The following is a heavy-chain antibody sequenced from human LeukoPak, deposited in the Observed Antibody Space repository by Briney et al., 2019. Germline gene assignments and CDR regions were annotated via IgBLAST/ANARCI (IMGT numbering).Heavy chain of an antibody. Sequence: PSETLSLTCVVYGGSFSGYYWSWIRQPPGKGLEWIGEINHSGSTNYNPSLKGRVTMSVDTSKNQFSLKLNSVTAADTAVYYCARHGYGDFVGNWFDPWGQGTLVTVSS. CDR3: ARHGYGDFVGNWFDP. J-gene: IGHJ5*02. D-gene: IGHD4-17*01. V-gene: IGHV4-34*01. CDR2: INHSGST. CDR1: GGSFSGYY.